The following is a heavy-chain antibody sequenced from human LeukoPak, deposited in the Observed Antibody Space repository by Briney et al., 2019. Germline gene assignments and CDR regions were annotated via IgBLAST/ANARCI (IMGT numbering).Heavy chain of an antibody. CDR1: GGSISSYY. CDR3: AREHDYYGSGTHFDY. J-gene: IGHJ4*02. D-gene: IGHD3-10*01. V-gene: IGHV4-59*01. Sequence: TPSETLSLTCTVSGGSISSYYWSRIRQPPGKGLVWIGYIYYSGSTNYNPSLKSRVTISVDTSKNQFSLKLSSVTAADTAVYYCAREHDYYGSGTHFDYWGQGTLVTVSS. CDR2: IYYSGST.